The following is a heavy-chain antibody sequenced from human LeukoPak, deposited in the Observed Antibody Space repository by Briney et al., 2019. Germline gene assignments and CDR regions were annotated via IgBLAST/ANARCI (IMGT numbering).Heavy chain of an antibody. CDR3: ARVSGDVVLPAAIREKYYYYMDV. D-gene: IGHD2-2*01. CDR2: ISSSGSTI. CDR1: GFTFSDYY. Sequence: GGSLRLSCAASGFTFSDYYMSWIRQAPGKGLEWVSYISSSGSTIYYADSVKGRFTISRDNSKNTLYLQMNSLRAEDTAVYYCARVSGDVVLPAAIREKYYYYMDVWGKGTTVSVPS. J-gene: IGHJ6*03. V-gene: IGHV3-11*04.